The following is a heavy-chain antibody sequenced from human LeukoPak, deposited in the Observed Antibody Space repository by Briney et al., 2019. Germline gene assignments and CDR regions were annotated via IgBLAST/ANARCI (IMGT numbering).Heavy chain of an antibody. Sequence: SVNVSCKASGGTFSSYAISWVRQAPGQGVEWMGGIIPIFGTANYAQKFQGRVTITTDESTSTAYMELSSLRSEDTAVYYCARVGDIAYCGGDCYSWGQGTLVTDSS. J-gene: IGHJ4*02. V-gene: IGHV1-69*05. CDR1: GGTFSSYA. CDR2: IIPIFGTA. CDR3: ARVGDIAYCGGDCYS. D-gene: IGHD2-21*02.